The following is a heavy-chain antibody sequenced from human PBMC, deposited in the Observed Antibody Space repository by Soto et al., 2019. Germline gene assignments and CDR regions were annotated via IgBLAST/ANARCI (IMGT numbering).Heavy chain of an antibody. V-gene: IGHV5-51*07. CDR2: IYPGDSDT. D-gene: IGHD2-15*01. CDR1: GESFSSYW. Sequence: GASLKSSGERSGESFSSYWSGWVHQMTGKGLEWMGIIYPGDSDTRYSPSFQGQVTISADKSISTAYLQWSSLKASDTAMYYCARQLVVVVAATRYYYGMDVWRQGTTVTVSS. J-gene: IGHJ6*02. CDR3: ARQLVVVVAATRYYYGMDV.